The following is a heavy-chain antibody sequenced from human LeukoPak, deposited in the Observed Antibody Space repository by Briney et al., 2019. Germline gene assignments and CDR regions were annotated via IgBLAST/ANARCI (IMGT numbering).Heavy chain of an antibody. V-gene: IGHV4-59*12. Sequence: PSETLSLTCTVSGGSMSPYHWGWIRQPPGRGLEWTGYIYYSGSTYYNPSLKSRVTISVDTSKNQFSLKLSSVTAADTAVYYCARVPYTDAFDIWGQGTMVTVSS. CDR1: GGSMSPYH. J-gene: IGHJ3*02. D-gene: IGHD2-2*02. CDR2: IYYSGST. CDR3: ARVPYTDAFDI.